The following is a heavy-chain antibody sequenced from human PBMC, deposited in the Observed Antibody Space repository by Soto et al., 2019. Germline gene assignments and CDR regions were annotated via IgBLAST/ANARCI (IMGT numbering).Heavy chain of an antibody. CDR1: GFTFSDYS. CDR3: ARQAARNYIDS. J-gene: IGHJ4*02. Sequence: LSLSCVASGFTFSDYSMSWIRQAPGKGLEWLAFIDSRGRTLSYADSVRGRFTISRDNAENSVYLQMDSLRADDTAVYYCARQAARNYIDSWGQGNSVNVSS. V-gene: IGHV3-11*01. CDR2: IDSRGRTL. D-gene: IGHD6-6*01.